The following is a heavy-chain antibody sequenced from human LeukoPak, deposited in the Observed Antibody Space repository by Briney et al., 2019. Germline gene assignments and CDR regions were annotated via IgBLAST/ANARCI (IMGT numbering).Heavy chain of an antibody. CDR3: ARGVPGAAAGPRLDY. CDR2: IYYSGST. V-gene: IGHV4-39*01. D-gene: IGHD6-13*01. CDR1: GGSISSSSYS. J-gene: IGHJ4*02. Sequence: SETLSLTCTVSGGSISSSSYSWGWIRQPPGKGLEWIGSIYYSGSTYYNPSLKSRVTISVDTSKNQFSLKLSSVTAADTAVYYCARGVPGAAAGPRLDYWGQGTLVTVSS.